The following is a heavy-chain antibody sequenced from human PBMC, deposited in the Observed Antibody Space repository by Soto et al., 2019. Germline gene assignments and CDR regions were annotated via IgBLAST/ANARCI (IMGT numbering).Heavy chain of an antibody. CDR3: ASRDPGTSVDY. Sequence: KPSETLSLTCAVSGGSFTSNNWWTWVRQPPGQGLEWIGEIYRTGSTNCNPSLKSRVTISLDKSENQFSLKVTSLTAADTAVYYCASRDPGTSVDYWGQGTLVT. D-gene: IGHD1-7*01. V-gene: IGHV4-4*02. CDR1: GGSFTSNNW. J-gene: IGHJ4*02. CDR2: IYRTGST.